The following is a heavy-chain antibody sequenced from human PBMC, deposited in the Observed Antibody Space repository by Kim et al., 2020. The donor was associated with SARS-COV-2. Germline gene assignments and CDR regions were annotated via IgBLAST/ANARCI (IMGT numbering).Heavy chain of an antibody. Sequence: SETLSLTCTVSGGSISSYYWSWIRQPPGKGLEWIGYIYYSGSTNYNPSLKSRVTISVDTSKNQFSLKLSSVTAADTAVYYCATFSHHYDFWSGYVYMDVWGKGTTVTVSS. J-gene: IGHJ6*03. CDR2: IYYSGST. CDR3: ATFSHHYDFWSGYVYMDV. CDR1: GGSISSYY. D-gene: IGHD3-3*01. V-gene: IGHV4-59*01.